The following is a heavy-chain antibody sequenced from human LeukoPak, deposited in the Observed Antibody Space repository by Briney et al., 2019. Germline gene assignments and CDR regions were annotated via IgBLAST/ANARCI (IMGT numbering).Heavy chain of an antibody. CDR2: INHSGST. J-gene: IGHJ3*02. CDR1: GGSFSGYY. CDR3: VRQRGTMTTVTTYDAFDI. V-gene: IGHV4-34*01. Sequence: SETLSLTCAVYGGSFSGYYWSWIRQPPGKGLEWIGEINHSGSTNYNPSLKSRVTISVDTSKNQFSLKLSSVTAADTAVYYCVRQRGTMTTVTTYDAFDIWGQGTMVTVSS. D-gene: IGHD4-17*01.